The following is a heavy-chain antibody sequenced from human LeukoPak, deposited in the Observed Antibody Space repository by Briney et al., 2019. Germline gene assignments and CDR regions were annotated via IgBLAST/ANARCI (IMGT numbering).Heavy chain of an antibody. J-gene: IGHJ4*02. Sequence: GGSLRLSCATSDFDFTSHAMTWVRQAPGKGLEWVSAISISGTKTYYGDSVRGRFIISRDNSKNTLYLQMNSLRVEDTAIYYCANEIRPNDYWGQGTLVTVSS. V-gene: IGHV3-23*01. CDR1: DFDFTSHA. D-gene: IGHD4-17*01. CDR2: ISISGTKT. CDR3: ANEIRPNDY.